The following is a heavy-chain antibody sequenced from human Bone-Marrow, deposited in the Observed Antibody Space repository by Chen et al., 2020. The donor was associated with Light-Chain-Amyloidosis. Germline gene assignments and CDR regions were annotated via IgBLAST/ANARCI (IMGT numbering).Heavy chain of an antibody. J-gene: IGHJ4*02. V-gene: IGHV3-7*01. CDR3: ARESSVAAPYYLDY. CDR1: GFTFSRYF. Sequence: EVRLVESGGGLVQPGGSLRLSCAASGFTFSRYFMSWVRQAPGKGLEWVANIREDGNEKYYVQSEKGRFTISRDNAKNAVYLQMHNLGAEDSAIYFCARESSVAAPYYLDYWGQGIRVTVSA. D-gene: IGHD6-25*01. CDR2: IREDGNEK.